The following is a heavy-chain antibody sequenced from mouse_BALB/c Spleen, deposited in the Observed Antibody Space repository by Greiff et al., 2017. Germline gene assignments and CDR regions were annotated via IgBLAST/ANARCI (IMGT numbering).Heavy chain of an antibody. D-gene: IGHD1-1*01. CDR3: ARNYGSSYEAMDY. J-gene: IGHJ4*01. CDR1: GYAFSSYW. Sequence: VMLVESGAELVRPGSSVKISCKASGYAFSSYWMNWVKQRPGQGLEWIGQIYPGDGDTNYNGKFKGKATLTADKSSSTAYMQLSSLTSEDSAVYFCARNYGSSYEAMDYWGQGTSVTVSS. CDR2: IYPGDGDT. V-gene: IGHV1-80*01.